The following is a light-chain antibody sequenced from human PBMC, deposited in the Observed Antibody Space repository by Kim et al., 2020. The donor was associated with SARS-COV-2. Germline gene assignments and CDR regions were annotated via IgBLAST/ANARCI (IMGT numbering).Light chain of an antibody. CDR2: DNN. CDR3: GTWDSSLSAGV. V-gene: IGLV1-51*01. CDR1: SSSIGYNY. Sequence: GRKVTISCSGSSSSIGYNYVSWYQQLPGTAPKLLIYDNNKRPSGIPDRFSGSKSGTSATLGITGLQTGDEADYYCGTWDSSLSAGVFGGGTQLTVL. J-gene: IGLJ3*02.